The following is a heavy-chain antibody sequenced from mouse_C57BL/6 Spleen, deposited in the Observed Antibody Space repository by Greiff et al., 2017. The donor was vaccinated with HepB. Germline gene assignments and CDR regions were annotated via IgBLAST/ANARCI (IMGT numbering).Heavy chain of an antibody. J-gene: IGHJ4*01. Sequence: VQLLQSGPGLVKPGASVKISCKASGYTFTDYYMNWVKQSHGKSLEWIGVISPNNGGTSYNQTFKGKDTLTVDKSSSTAYMELSSLTSEDAGVYYYSSRGQFRLPMDYWGKGTSVTVSS. V-gene: IGHV1-26*01. CDR3: SSRGQFRLPMDY. D-gene: IGHD3-2*02. CDR1: GYTFTDYY. CDR2: ISPNNGGT.